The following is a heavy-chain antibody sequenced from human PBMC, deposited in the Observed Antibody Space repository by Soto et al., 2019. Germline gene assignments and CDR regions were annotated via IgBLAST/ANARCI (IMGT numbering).Heavy chain of an antibody. V-gene: IGHV1-69*12. CDR2: IIPIFGTA. CDR1: GGTFSSYA. CDR3: ARAHLGLTYSSGCRY. J-gene: IGHJ4*02. D-gene: IGHD6-19*01. Sequence: QVQLVQSGAEVKKPGSSVKVSCKASGGTFSSYAISWVRQAPGQGLEWMGGIIPIFGTANYAQKFQGRVTIXXDXSXXTAYMELSSLRSEDTAVYYCARAHLGLTYSSGCRYWGQGTLVTVSS.